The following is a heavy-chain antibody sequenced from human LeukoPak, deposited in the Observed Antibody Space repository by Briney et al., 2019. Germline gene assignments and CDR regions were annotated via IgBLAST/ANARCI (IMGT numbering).Heavy chain of an antibody. Sequence: GGSLRLSCTASGFTFNNYSIHWVRQAPGKGPEWVSSITSYSTHISYADSVKGRFTISRDNSKNSLYLHMTRLKDEDTAVYYCARDPWGYVLWGQGTVVTVS. J-gene: IGHJ4*02. V-gene: IGHV3-21*01. D-gene: IGHD2-15*01. CDR1: GFTFNNYS. CDR3: ARDPWGYVL. CDR2: ITSYSTHI.